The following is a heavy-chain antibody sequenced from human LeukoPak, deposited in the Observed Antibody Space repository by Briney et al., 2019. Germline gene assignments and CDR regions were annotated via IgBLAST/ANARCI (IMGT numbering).Heavy chain of an antibody. J-gene: IGHJ5*02. V-gene: IGHV4-59*08. CDR1: GGSISTYY. CDR2: IYNSGRT. CDR3: ARSSGWFDP. Sequence: SSQTLSLTCTVSGGSISTYYWNWIRQPPGQGLEWIGNIYNSGRTDYNPSLKSRVTISVDTPKNQFSLKLSSVTAADTVVYYCARSSGWFDPWGQGTLVIVSS.